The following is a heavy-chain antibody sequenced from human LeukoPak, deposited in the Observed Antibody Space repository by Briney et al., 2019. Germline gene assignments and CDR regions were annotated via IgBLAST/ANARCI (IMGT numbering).Heavy chain of an antibody. CDR2: IKQDGSEK. J-gene: IGHJ4*02. V-gene: IGHV3-7*01. Sequence: GGSLRLSCAVSGFTFSGYWMSWVRRAPGKGLEWVANIKQDGSEKYYVDSAKGRFTISRDNAKNSLYLQMNSLRDEDTAVYYCAKDLGGSYYYFDYWGQGTLVTVSS. CDR3: AKDLGGSYYYFDY. CDR1: GFTFSGYW. D-gene: IGHD1-26*01.